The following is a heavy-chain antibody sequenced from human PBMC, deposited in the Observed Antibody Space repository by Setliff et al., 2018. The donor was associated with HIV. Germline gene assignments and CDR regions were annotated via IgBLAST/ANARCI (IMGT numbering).Heavy chain of an antibody. V-gene: IGHV7-4-1*02. J-gene: IGHJ4*02. CDR3: ARGTRYNFWNIYYIPHEDFDY. D-gene: IGHD3-3*01. CDR1: GYTFTSYA. Sequence: ASVKVSCKASGYTFTSYAMNWVRQAPGQGLEWMGWINTHTGNPTYAQDFTGRFVFSLDTSVSTAYLQISSLKAEDTAVYYCARGTRYNFWNIYYIPHEDFDYWGQGTLVTVSS. CDR2: INTHTGNP.